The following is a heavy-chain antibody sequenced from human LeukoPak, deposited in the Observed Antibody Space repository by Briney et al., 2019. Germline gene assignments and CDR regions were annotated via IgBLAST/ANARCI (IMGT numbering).Heavy chain of an antibody. V-gene: IGHV3-23*01. D-gene: IGHD1-26*01. CDR1: GFTFSSYA. Sequence: QPGGSLRLSRAASGFTFSSYAMSWVRQAPGKGLEWVSAISGSGGSTYYADSVKGRFTISSDNSKNTLYLQMNSLRAEDTAVYYCAKDRSGSYGEFDYWGQGTLVTVSS. CDR2: ISGSGGST. J-gene: IGHJ4*02. CDR3: AKDRSGSYGEFDY.